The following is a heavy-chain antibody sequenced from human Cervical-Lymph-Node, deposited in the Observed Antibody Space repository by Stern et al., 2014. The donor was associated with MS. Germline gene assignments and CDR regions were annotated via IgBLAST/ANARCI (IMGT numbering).Heavy chain of an antibody. Sequence: QVHLVESGAEVKKPGSSVKVSCKASGGSFNITRVSWGRQAPAQGIQLKGKIIPYLGITRPTQRFQGRLVLTADDSTGTAYMELSSLKSDDSAVYYCAKGGDIFESWGQGTLVTVSS. D-gene: IGHD7-27*01. CDR2: IIPYLGIT. V-gene: IGHV1-69*09. CDR1: GGSFNITR. J-gene: IGHJ5*01. CDR3: AKGGDIFES.